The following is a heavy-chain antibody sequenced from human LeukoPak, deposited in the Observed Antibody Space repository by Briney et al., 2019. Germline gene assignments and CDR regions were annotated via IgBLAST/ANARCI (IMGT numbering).Heavy chain of an antibody. D-gene: IGHD2-8*01. CDR2: INHSGST. V-gene: IGHV4-34*01. CDR1: GESFSGYY. J-gene: IGHJ4*02. Sequence: SETLSLTCAVYGESFSGYYWSWIRQPPGKGLEWIGEINHSGSTNYNPSLKSRVTISVDTSKNQFSLKLTSVTAADTAVYYCARGIVLMVYATFDYWGQGTLVTVSS. CDR3: ARGIVLMVYATFDY.